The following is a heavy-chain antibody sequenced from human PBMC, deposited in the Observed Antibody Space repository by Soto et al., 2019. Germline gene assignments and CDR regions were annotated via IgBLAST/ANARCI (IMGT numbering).Heavy chain of an antibody. CDR1: GGSISSGDYY. CDR2: IYYSGST. V-gene: IGHV4-30-4*01. Sequence: RSLTCTVSGGSISSGDYYWSWIRQPPGKGLEWIGYIYYSGSTYYNPSLKSRVTISVDTSKNQFSLKLSSVTAADTAVYYCARRSRSLYYYDSSGYYDDYWGQGTLLTVSS. J-gene: IGHJ4*02. CDR3: ARRSRSLYYYDSSGYYDDY. D-gene: IGHD3-22*01.